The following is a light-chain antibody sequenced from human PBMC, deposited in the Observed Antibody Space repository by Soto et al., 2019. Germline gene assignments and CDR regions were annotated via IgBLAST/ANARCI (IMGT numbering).Light chain of an antibody. CDR2: LNSDGSH. CDR3: QTWGTGIVI. V-gene: IGLV4-69*01. J-gene: IGLJ2*01. Sequence: QLVLTQSPSASASLGASVKLTCTLSSGHSSYAIAWHQQQPEKGPRYLMKLNSDGSHFQGDGIPDRFSGYSSGAERYLTISGLQSEDEADYYCQTWGTGIVIFGGGTKLTVL. CDR1: SGHSSYA.